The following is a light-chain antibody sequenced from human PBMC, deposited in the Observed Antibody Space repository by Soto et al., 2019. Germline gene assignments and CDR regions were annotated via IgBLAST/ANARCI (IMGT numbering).Light chain of an antibody. J-gene: IGKJ5*01. V-gene: IGKV3-15*01. Sequence: IVMTQSPATLSVSPWERATLSCRASQSVGIHLAWYQQKPGQAPRLLIYDTSTRATGIPARFSGSGSGTEFTLTISSLQPEDFAVYYCQQYSNWPPITFGQGIRLEIK. CDR3: QQYSNWPPIT. CDR2: DTS. CDR1: QSVGIH.